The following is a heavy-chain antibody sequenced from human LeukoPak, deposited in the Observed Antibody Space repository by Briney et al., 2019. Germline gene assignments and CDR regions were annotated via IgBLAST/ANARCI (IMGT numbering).Heavy chain of an antibody. CDR1: GYSFTSYW. Sequence: GESLKISCKGSGYSFTSYWIGWVRQMPGKGMEWLGIIYPGDSDTRYSPSFQGQVTISADKSISTAYLQWSSLEASDTAMYYCARHEGGVVVLSCFDYWGQGTLVTVSS. D-gene: IGHD2-2*01. V-gene: IGHV5-51*01. CDR2: IYPGDSDT. CDR3: ARHEGGVVVLSCFDY. J-gene: IGHJ4*02.